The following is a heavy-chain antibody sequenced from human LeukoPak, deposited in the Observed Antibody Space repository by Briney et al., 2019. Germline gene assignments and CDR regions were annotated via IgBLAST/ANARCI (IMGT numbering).Heavy chain of an antibody. J-gene: IGHJ4*02. Sequence: PSETLSLTCAVYGGSFSGCYWSWIRQPPGKGLEWIGEINHSGSTNYNPSLKSRVTISVDTSKNQLSLKLSSVTAADTAVYYCARGRRDGYNYYWGQGTLVTVSS. CDR3: ARGRRDGYNYY. CDR2: INHSGST. D-gene: IGHD5-24*01. CDR1: GGSFSGCY. V-gene: IGHV4-34*01.